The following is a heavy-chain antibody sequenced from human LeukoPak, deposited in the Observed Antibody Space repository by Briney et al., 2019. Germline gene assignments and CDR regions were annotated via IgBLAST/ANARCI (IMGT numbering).Heavy chain of an antibody. J-gene: IGHJ5*02. D-gene: IGHD3-22*01. CDR1: GGSISSYY. CDR3: ARDKFYDSSGSSRWFDP. Sequence: SETLSLTCTVSGGSISSYYWSWIRQPPGKGLEWIGYIYHSGSTNYNPSLKSRVTISVDTSKNQFSLKLSSVTAADTAVYYCARDKFYDSSGSSRWFDPWGQGTLVTVSS. V-gene: IGHV4-59*01. CDR2: IYHSGST.